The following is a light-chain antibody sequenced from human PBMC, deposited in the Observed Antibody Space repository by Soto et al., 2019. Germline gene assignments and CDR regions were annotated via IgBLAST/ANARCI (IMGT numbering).Light chain of an antibody. CDR1: SSDVGGYNY. Sequence: QSALTQPPSASGSPGQSVTISCTGTSSDVGGYNYVSWYRQHPGKAPQLLIYGVTKRPSGVPDRFSGSRSANTASLTVSGLQAEDEADYYCSSYAGSNSPYVFGTVTKVTVL. CDR2: GVT. J-gene: IGLJ1*01. V-gene: IGLV2-8*01. CDR3: SSYAGSNSPYV.